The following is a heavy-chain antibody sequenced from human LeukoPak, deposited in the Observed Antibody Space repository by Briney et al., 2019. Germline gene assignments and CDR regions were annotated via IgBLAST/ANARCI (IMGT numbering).Heavy chain of an antibody. V-gene: IGHV3-7*01. CDR2: IKKDGSDK. CDR1: GFTFSSYA. D-gene: IGHD6-19*01. Sequence: GGSLRLSCAASGFTFSSYAMHWVRQAPGKGLEWVANIKKDGSDKYSVDSVKGRFSVSRDNAKNSLYLQMNGLRAEDTAVYYCVRGRLYSNGWYFDFWGQGTLVTVSS. CDR3: VRGRLYSNGWYFDF. J-gene: IGHJ4*02.